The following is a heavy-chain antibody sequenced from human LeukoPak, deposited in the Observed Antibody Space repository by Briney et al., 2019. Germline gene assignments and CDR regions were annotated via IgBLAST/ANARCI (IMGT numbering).Heavy chain of an antibody. V-gene: IGHV1-46*01. CDR2: INPSGGST. CDR3: ARGYSGYDHFDY. J-gene: IGHJ4*02. D-gene: IGHD5-12*01. Sequence: ASVKVSCKSSGYTFTSHYMHWVRQAPGQGLEWMGIINPSGGSTSYAQKLQGRVTMTTDTSTSTAYMELRSLRSDDTAVYYCARGYSGYDHFDYWGQGTLVTVSS. CDR1: GYTFTSHY.